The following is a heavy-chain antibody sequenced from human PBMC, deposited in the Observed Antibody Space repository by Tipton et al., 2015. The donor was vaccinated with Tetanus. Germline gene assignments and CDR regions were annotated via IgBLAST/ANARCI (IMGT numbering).Heavy chain of an antibody. CDR3: AKGXXAATXFFDY. Sequence: SLRLSCAASGFMFSSYTMSWVRQAPGKGLECVSAIGGSGGASYYADSVKGRFTISRDNSKSTLYLQVHSLRVEDTAIYFCAKGXXAATXFFDYCGXG. J-gene: IGHJ4*02. V-gene: IGHV3-23*01. CDR2: IGGSGGAS. CDR1: GFMFSSYT. D-gene: IGHD6-25*01.